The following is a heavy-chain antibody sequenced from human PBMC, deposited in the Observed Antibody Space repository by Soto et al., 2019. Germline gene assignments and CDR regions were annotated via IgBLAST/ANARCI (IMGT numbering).Heavy chain of an antibody. D-gene: IGHD3-22*01. CDR3: ARLSPYDSSGYYLGAFDI. CDR1: GYSFTSYW. J-gene: IGHJ3*02. Sequence: GESLKISCKGSGYSFTSYWIGWVRQMPGKGLEWMGIIYPGDSDTRYSPSFQGQVTISADKSISTAYLQWSSLKASDTAMYYCARLSPYDSSGYYLGAFDIWGQGTMVTVSS. V-gene: IGHV5-51*01. CDR2: IYPGDSDT.